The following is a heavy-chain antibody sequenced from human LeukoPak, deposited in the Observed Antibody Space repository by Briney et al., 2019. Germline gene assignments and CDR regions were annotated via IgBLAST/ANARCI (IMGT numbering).Heavy chain of an antibody. D-gene: IGHD6-19*01. CDR1: GFTFNTYG. CDR2: IRYDGSDK. CDR3: AMGPSGYSSGWFYYFDS. Sequence: GGSLRLSCAASGFTFNTYGTHWVRQAPGKGLEWLTFIRYDGSDKYYAESVKGRFTISRDNSKNTLYLQMNSLRAEDTAVYYCAMGPSGYSSGWFYYFDSWGQGTLVTVSS. J-gene: IGHJ4*02. V-gene: IGHV3-30*02.